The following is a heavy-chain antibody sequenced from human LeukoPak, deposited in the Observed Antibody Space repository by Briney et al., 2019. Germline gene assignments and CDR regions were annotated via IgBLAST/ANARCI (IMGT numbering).Heavy chain of an antibody. CDR3: ARVGARLGAFDI. D-gene: IGHD6-25*01. CDR1: GFTFGSYW. V-gene: IGHV3-7*02. J-gene: IGHJ3*02. CDR2: VNKDGSEK. Sequence: GGSLRLSCAASGFTFGSYWMSWVRQAPGKGLEWVANVNKDGSEKYYGDSVKGRCTISRDNAKNSLYLQMNTLRVEDTAVYYCARVGARLGAFDIWGQGTMVTVSS.